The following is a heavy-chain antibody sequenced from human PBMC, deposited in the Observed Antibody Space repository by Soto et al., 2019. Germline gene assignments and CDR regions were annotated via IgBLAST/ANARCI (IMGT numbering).Heavy chain of an antibody. CDR3: AADPYYYDSSDYYSFDQ. Sequence: GASVKVSCKASGFNFRSTAVQWLRQARGQRLEWIGWIVAGSGNTNYAQNFQERVTITRDMSTSTAYMDVSSLRSEDTAVYYCAADPYYYDSSDYYSFDQWGQGTLVTVSS. CDR1: GFNFRSTA. V-gene: IGHV1-58*01. D-gene: IGHD3-22*01. CDR2: IVAGSGNT. J-gene: IGHJ4*02.